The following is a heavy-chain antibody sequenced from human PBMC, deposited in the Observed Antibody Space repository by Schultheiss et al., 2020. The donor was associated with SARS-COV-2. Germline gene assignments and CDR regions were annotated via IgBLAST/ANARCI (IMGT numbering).Heavy chain of an antibody. J-gene: IGHJ6*02. Sequence: GGSLRLSCAASGFTVSSNYMSWVRQAPGKGLEWVAVIWYDGSNKYYADSVKGRFTISRDNSKNTLYLQMNSLRAEDTAVYYCARESRDFWSGYYTFLRGMDVWGQGTTVTVSS. D-gene: IGHD3-3*01. V-gene: IGHV3-33*08. CDR3: ARESRDFWSGYYTFLRGMDV. CDR1: GFTVSSNY. CDR2: IWYDGSNK.